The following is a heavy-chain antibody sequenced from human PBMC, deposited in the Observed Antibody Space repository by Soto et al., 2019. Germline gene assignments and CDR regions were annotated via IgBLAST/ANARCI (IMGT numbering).Heavy chain of an antibody. CDR2: IYYTVNT. D-gene: IGHD3-10*01. J-gene: IGHJ4*02. CDR1: CGSMTSYY. V-gene: IGHV4-59*08. CDR3: AIRIIALEIFDF. Sequence: PSETLSLTCTVSCGSMTSYYWSWIRQPPGNGLYCIGFIYYTVNTKXXPSLKSRXXISIDTSKSLXSLKLXSVTAAYTALYYCAIRIIALEIFDFWCPGTVVTVSS.